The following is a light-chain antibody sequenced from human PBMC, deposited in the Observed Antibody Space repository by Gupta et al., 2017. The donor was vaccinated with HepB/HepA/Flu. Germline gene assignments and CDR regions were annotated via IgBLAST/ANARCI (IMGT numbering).Light chain of an antibody. CDR2: ATS. V-gene: IGKV3-11*01. J-gene: IGKJ4*01. Sequence: EIVLTESPGTLSLSLGERATLSSRNSQSFNYYVAWYQQKPCQAPRLLIFATSKKATGLPARFSGSGSATDFPLTISSLEPEDSAVYYCQQRSDWPTFGGGTKVEIK. CDR3: QQRSDWPT. CDR1: QSFNYY.